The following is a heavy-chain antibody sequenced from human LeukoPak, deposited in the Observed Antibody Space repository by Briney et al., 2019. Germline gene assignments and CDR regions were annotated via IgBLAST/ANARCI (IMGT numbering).Heavy chain of an antibody. CDR1: GFTFGDYA. D-gene: IGHD6-19*01. J-gene: IGHJ4*02. CDR3: ARDLSPLAVAGFPLGY. CDR2: IRGKGSGGTT. Sequence: GGSLRLSCTASGFTFGDYAMNWVRQAPGKGLEWVGFIRGKGSGGTTEYAASVKGRFTISRDNSKNTLYLQMNSLRAEDTAVYYCARDLSPLAVAGFPLGYWGQGTLVTVSS. V-gene: IGHV3-49*04.